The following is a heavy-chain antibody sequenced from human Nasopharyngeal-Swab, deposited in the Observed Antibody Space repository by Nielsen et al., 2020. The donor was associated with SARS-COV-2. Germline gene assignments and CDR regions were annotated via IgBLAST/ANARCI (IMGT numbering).Heavy chain of an antibody. CDR3: ARAVEMAAILDY. V-gene: IGHV4-38-2*01. CDR2: IYHSGST. D-gene: IGHD5-24*01. CDR1: GYSMNSGYY. Sequence: SETLSLTCAVSGYSMNSGYYWGWIRQPPGKGLEWIGSIYHSGSTYYNLSLKSRVTLSIDTSKNQFSLKLSSVTAADTAVYYCARAVEMAAILDYWGQGTLVTVSS. J-gene: IGHJ4*02.